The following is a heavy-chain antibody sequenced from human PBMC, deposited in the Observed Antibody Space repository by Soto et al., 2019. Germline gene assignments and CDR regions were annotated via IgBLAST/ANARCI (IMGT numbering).Heavy chain of an antibody. V-gene: IGHV3-23*01. CDR3: AKISGGSTSCYEAQCGYSGYDYSFWFDP. Sequence: PGGSLRLSCAASGFTLSSYAMSWVRQAPGKGLEWVSAISGSGGSTYYADSVKGRFTISRDNSKNTLYLQMNSLRAEDTAVYYCAKISGGSTSCYEAQCGYSGYDYSFWFDPWGQGTLVTVSS. CDR2: ISGSGGST. D-gene: IGHD5-12*01. J-gene: IGHJ5*02. CDR1: GFTLSSYA.